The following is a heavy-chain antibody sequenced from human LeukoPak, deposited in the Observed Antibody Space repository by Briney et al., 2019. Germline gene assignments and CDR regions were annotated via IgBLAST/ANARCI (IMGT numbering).Heavy chain of an antibody. D-gene: IGHD6-13*01. Sequence: GGSLRLSCAASGFTFSSYSVNWVRQAPGKGLEWVSYISSSSSTMYYADSVKGRFTISRDNAKNSLYLQMNSLRAEDTAVYYCASGSLSVAAAGTWFDPWGQGTLVTVSS. CDR2: ISSSSSTM. V-gene: IGHV3-48*01. CDR1: GFTFSSYS. J-gene: IGHJ5*02. CDR3: ASGSLSVAAAGTWFDP.